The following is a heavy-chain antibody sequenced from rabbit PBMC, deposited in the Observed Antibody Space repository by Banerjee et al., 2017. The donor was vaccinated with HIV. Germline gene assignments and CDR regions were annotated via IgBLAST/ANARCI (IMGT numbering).Heavy chain of an antibody. J-gene: IGHJ4*01. CDR3: ARGNSAGLDL. V-gene: IGHV1S40*01. D-gene: IGHD7-1*01. CDR1: GFPFSSSYY. CDR2: IYAGSSGST. Sequence: QSLEESGGDLVKPGASLTLTCTASGFPFSSSYYMCWVRQAPGKGLEWIGCIYAGSSGSTYYASWAKGRFTISKTSSTTVTLQMTSLTAADTATYFCARGNSAGLDLWGQGTLVTVS.